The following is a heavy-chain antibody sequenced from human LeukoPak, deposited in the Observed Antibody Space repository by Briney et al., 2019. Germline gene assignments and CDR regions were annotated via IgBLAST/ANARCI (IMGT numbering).Heavy chain of an antibody. CDR1: GGSISSSSYY. D-gene: IGHD3-22*01. V-gene: IGHV4-61*05. Sequence: PSETLSLTCTVSGGSISSSSYYWGWIRQPPGKGLEWIGYIYYRGSTNYNPSLKSRVPLSGDTSKNQFSLKLSSVTAADTAVYYCAGTYYYDSSGYFYVGYWGQGTLVTVSS. J-gene: IGHJ4*02. CDR2: IYYRGST. CDR3: AGTYYYDSSGYFYVGY.